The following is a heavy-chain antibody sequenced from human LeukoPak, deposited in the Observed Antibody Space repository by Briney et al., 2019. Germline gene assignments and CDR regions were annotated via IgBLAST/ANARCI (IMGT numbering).Heavy chain of an antibody. CDR3: ARGLIVGATTPFDY. J-gene: IGHJ4*02. CDR2: INPNSGGT. D-gene: IGHD1-26*01. V-gene: IGHV1-2*02. CDR1: GYTFTGYY. Sequence: ASVKVSCKASGYTFTGYYMHWVRQAPGQGLEWMGWINPNSGGTNYAQKFQGRVTMTRDTSISTAYMELSRLRSDDTAVYYCARGLIVGATTPFDYWGQGTLVTVSS.